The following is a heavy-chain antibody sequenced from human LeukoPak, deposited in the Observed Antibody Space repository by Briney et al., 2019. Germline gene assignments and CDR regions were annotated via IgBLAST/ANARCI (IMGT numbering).Heavy chain of an antibody. CDR2: ISGSGGST. CDR1: GFTFSNYA. CDR3: ANHRTPDRYHWNYFDY. Sequence: GGSLRLSCATSGFTFSNYAMNWVRQAPGKGLEWVSTISGSGGSTYYADSVIGRFTISRDDSKNTLYLQMNSLRANDTAIYYCANHRTPDRYHWNYFDYWGQGTLVTVSS. D-gene: IGHD1-20*01. V-gene: IGHV3-23*01. J-gene: IGHJ4*02.